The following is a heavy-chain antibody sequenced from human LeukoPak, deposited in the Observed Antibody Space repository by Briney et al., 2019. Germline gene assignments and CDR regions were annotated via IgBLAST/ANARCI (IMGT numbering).Heavy chain of an antibody. J-gene: IGHJ4*02. CDR3: ARRYCSGGCCYFDS. D-gene: IGHD2-15*01. CDR1: GYSFTTYW. Sequence: GESLKISCKGSGYSFTTYWIGWVRQMPGKGPEWMGIIYPGDSDTRYSPSFQGQVTISAAKSISTAYLQWSSLKASDTAMYYCARRYCSGGCCYFDSWGQGTLVTVSS. V-gene: IGHV5-51*01. CDR2: IYPGDSDT.